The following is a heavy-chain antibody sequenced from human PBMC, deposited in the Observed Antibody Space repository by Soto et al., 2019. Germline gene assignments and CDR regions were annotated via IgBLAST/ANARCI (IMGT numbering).Heavy chain of an antibody. J-gene: IGHJ5*02. CDR3: ARDRVEGDGWLDP. CDR1: GFMFSDYG. D-gene: IGHD3-16*01. Sequence: WSLRLSCAASGFMFSDYGMHWVRQAPGKGLEWVAVIWYDGSNENYADSAKGRFTISRDNSKKTLYLQMNSLRVEDTAMYYCARDRVEGDGWLDPWGQGTLVTVS. CDR2: IWYDGSNE. V-gene: IGHV3-33*01.